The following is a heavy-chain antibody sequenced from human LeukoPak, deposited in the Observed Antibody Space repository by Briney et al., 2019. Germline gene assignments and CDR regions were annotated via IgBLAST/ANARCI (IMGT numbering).Heavy chain of an antibody. Sequence: PSETLSLTCAVYGGSFSGYYWSWIRQPPGKGLEWIGEINHSGSTNYNPSLKSRVTISVDTSKNQFSLKLSSVTAADTAVYYCARLRYFDWLMKPNYYYYYMDVWGKGTTVTISS. D-gene: IGHD3-9*01. J-gene: IGHJ6*03. CDR2: INHSGST. CDR3: ARLRYFDWLMKPNYYYYYMDV. CDR1: GGSFSGYY. V-gene: IGHV4-34*01.